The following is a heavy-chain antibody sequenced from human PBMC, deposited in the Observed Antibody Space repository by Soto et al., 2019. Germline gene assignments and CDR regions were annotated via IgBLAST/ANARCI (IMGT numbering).Heavy chain of an antibody. CDR2: INPATGAA. CDR1: GYPVTAYY. D-gene: IGHD3-3*01. CDR3: ARGGGVGVAGSAAFDM. Sequence: QLHLVQSGAVVKKPGASVTVSCSASGYPVTAYYMHWVRQAPGRGLEWMGGINPATGAAKYTQTFQGRVTRPRDTSTSTVFMELGGLTSEDTAVFYCARGGGVGVAGSAAFDMWGQGTLVTVSS. J-gene: IGHJ3*02. V-gene: IGHV1-2*02.